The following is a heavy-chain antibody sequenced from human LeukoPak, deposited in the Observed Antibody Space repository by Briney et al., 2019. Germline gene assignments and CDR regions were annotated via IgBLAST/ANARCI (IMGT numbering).Heavy chain of an antibody. D-gene: IGHD4-23*01. V-gene: IGHV3-48*03. CDR3: ARCPRWAHFDY. J-gene: IGHJ4*02. Sequence: TGGSLRLSCAGSGFTFSSYEMNWVRQAPGKALEWVSYISSSGRAIYYADSVKGRFTVSRDNAKNSLYLHMNSLRAEDTAVYYCARCPRWAHFDYWGQGTLVTVSS. CDR1: GFTFSSYE. CDR2: ISSSGRAI.